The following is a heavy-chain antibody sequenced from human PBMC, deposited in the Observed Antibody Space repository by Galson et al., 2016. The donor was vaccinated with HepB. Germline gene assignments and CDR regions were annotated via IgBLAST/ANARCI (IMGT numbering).Heavy chain of an antibody. V-gene: IGHV3-21*01. CDR1: GSTFSSYI. Sequence: SLRLSCAASGSTFSSYIMNWVRQAPGKGLEWVSSISSSSSYIYYADSVKGRFTISRDNARKSLYLQMNSLRAEDTAVYYFAAARIVATRFLTPQDYFDYWGQGTLVTVSS. J-gene: IGHJ4*02. CDR2: ISSSSSYI. D-gene: IGHD5-12*01. CDR3: AAARIVATRFLTPQDYFDY.